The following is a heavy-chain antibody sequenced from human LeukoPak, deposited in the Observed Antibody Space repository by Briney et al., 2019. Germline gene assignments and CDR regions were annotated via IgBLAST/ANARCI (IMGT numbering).Heavy chain of an antibody. Sequence: SETLSLTCTVSGGSISSYYWSWIRQPPGKGLEWIGYIYYSGSTNYNPSLKSRVTISVDTSKNQFSLKLSSVTAADTAVYYCAGFGLVKYYYDSNAFDIWGQGTMVTVSS. J-gene: IGHJ3*02. D-gene: IGHD3-22*01. CDR2: IYYSGST. V-gene: IGHV4-59*08. CDR3: AGFGLVKYYYDSNAFDI. CDR1: GGSISSYY.